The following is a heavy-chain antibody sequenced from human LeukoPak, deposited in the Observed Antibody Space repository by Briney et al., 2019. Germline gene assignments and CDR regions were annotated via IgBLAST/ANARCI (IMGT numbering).Heavy chain of an antibody. CDR2: ISAYNGNT. J-gene: IGHJ6*02. CDR1: GYTFTSYG. V-gene: IGHV1-18*01. Sequence: ASVKVSCKASGYTFTSYGIGWVRQAPGQGLEWMGWISAYNGNTNYAQKLQGRVTMTTDTSTSTAYMELRSLRSDDTAVYYCAREFDRIQLYYYYGMDVWGQGTTVTVSS. CDR3: AREFDRIQLYYYYGMDV. D-gene: IGHD5-18*01.